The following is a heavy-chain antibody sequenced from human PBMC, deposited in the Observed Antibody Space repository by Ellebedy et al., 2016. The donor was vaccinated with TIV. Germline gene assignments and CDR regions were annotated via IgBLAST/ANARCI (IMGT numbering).Heavy chain of an antibody. CDR3: ARGGIVMVNTPSS. D-gene: IGHD3-22*01. CDR1: GYTFTSYY. J-gene: IGHJ5*02. CDR2: INPSGGST. Sequence: AASVKVSCKASGYTFTSYYMHWVRQAPAQGLDWMGIINPSGGSTSYAQQFQGRVTMTRDTSTSTVYMELSGLRSEDTAVYYCARGGIVMVNTPSSWGQGTLVTVSS. V-gene: IGHV1-46*01.